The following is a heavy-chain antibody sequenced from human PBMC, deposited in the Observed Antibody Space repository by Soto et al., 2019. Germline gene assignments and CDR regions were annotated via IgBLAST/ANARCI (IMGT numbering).Heavy chain of an antibody. CDR1: GFTFINYA. Sequence: GGSLRLSCAASGFTFINYAMSWVRQAPGKGLEWVSAISGSGGSSYYADSVKGRFTISRDNSKNTRYLQMNSLRAEDTAVYYCAKDGRVMDTATMTGPYYFDYWGQGTLVTVSS. V-gene: IGHV3-23*01. CDR2: ISGSGGSS. CDR3: AKDGRVMDTATMTGPYYFDY. D-gene: IGHD5-18*01. J-gene: IGHJ4*02.